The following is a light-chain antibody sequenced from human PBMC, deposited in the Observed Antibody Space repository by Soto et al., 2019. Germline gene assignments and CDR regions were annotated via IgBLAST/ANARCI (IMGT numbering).Light chain of an antibody. Sequence: QSALTQPASVSGSPGQSINISCTGTNSDVGDYKYVSWYQQHPGKAPQLMIYEVSTRPSGVSNRFSGSKSVNTASLTISGLQAEDESDYYCSSYSQDSSLIVLGSGTKVTVL. J-gene: IGLJ1*01. CDR1: NSDVGDYKY. CDR2: EVS. V-gene: IGLV2-14*01. CDR3: SSYSQDSSLIV.